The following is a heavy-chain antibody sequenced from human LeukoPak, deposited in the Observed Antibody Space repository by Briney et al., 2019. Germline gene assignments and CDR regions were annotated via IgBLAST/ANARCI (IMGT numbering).Heavy chain of an antibody. D-gene: IGHD3-3*01. Sequence: GSLRLSCAASGFTFNSYAFKWVRQAPGKGLEWVSYISSSSNIIYYADSVEGRFTISRDNARNFLYLQMNSLRAEDTAVYYCARGDPIYDFWSGGDHWGQGSLVSVSS. J-gene: IGHJ4*02. V-gene: IGHV3-48*01. CDR1: GFTFNSYA. CDR3: ARGDPIYDFWSGGDH. CDR2: ISSSSNII.